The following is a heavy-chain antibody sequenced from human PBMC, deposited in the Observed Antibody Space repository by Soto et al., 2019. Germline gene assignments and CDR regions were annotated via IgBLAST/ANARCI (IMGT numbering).Heavy chain of an antibody. D-gene: IGHD3-22*01. V-gene: IGHV4-34*01. CDR3: STRDYDTNGYYRFDP. Sequence: QVQLQQWGAGLLKPSETLSLTCAVYGGSFSGHSWTWIRQSPGKGLEWIGDINHSGRVNYSPSLKSRVNISLDTSKNQVSLTLSAVTAAATAMYYCSTRDYDTNGYYRFDPWGQGTLVTVSS. J-gene: IGHJ5*01. CDR2: INHSGRV. CDR1: GGSFSGHS.